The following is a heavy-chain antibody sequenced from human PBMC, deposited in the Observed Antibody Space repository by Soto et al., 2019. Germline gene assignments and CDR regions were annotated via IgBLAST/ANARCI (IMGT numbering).Heavy chain of an antibody. J-gene: IGHJ6*02. CDR3: AKQTISYTWDV. CDR1: GASINSHNW. D-gene: IGHD3-3*01. V-gene: IGHV4-4*02. CDR2: IFPSGTT. Sequence: SETLSLTCYVSGASINSHNWWSWVRQPPGRGLEWIGEIFPSGTTNYNPSLKSRVTISIDTSRNQFSLKLDSVTAADTALYYCAKQTISYTWDVWGQGTTVTVSS.